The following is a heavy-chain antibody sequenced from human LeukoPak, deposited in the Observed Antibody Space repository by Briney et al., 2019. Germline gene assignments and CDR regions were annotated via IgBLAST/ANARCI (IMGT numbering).Heavy chain of an antibody. J-gene: IGHJ3*02. D-gene: IGHD6-13*01. CDR2: ISWNSGSI. Sequence: GRSLRLSCAASGFTFDDYAMHWVRQAPGKGLEWVSGISWNSGSIGYADSVKGRFTISRDNAKNSLYLQMNSLRAEDTALYYCAKWAAAAGIKPFVIWAKGQWSPSLQ. CDR1: GFTFDDYA. CDR3: AKWAAAAGIKPFVI. V-gene: IGHV3-9*01.